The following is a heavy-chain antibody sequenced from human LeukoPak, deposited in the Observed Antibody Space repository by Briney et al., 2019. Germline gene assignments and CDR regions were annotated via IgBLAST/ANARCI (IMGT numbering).Heavy chain of an antibody. V-gene: IGHV1-18*01. Sequence: VASVKVSCKASGGTFSSYAISWVRQAPGQGLEWMGWISAYNGNTNYAQKLQGRVTMTTDTSTSTAYMELRSLRSDDTAVYYCARDNYDSSGDYWGQGTLVTVSS. CDR1: GGTFSSYA. CDR2: ISAYNGNT. CDR3: ARDNYDSSGDY. J-gene: IGHJ4*02. D-gene: IGHD3-22*01.